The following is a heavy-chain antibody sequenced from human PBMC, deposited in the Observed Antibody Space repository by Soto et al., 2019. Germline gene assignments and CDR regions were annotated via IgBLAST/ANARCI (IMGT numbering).Heavy chain of an antibody. V-gene: IGHV3-66*01. CDR3: VRWAWDY. CDR2: IYSGGGT. J-gene: IGHJ4*02. Sequence: GGSLRLSCAASGFIVTTNYMSWVRQAPGKGLEWVSVIYSGGGTKYADSVKGRFTASRDISKNMVYLQMNSLRVEDTAVYYCVRWAWDYWGQGTLVTVSS. CDR1: GFIVTTNY.